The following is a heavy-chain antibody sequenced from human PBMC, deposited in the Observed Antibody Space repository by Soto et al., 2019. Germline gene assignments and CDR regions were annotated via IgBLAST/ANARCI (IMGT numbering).Heavy chain of an antibody. CDR1: GFTFTSYW. CDR2: INGDGSNT. Sequence: RSLRLSCAASGFTFTSYWIHWVRQAPGKGLVWVSRINGDGSNTNYADSVKGRFTISRDNAKNTLYLQMNSLRAEDTAVYYCAKVVYTSGWNYFDYWGQGTLVTVSS. D-gene: IGHD6-19*01. CDR3: AKVVYTSGWNYFDY. V-gene: IGHV3-74*01. J-gene: IGHJ4*02.